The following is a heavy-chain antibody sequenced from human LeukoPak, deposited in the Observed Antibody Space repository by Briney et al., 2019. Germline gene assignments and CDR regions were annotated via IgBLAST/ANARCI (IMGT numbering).Heavy chain of an antibody. CDR3: ARRTGASDWYFDL. CDR1: GGSISTYY. CDR2: IFYSGNA. D-gene: IGHD7-27*01. V-gene: IGHV4-59*08. Sequence: SETLSLTCTISGGSISTYYWSWIRQPPGKGLEWIGYIFYSGNANYKPSLKSRVTISLGTSKNQFSLKLNSVTAADTAVYYCARRTGASDWYFDLWGRGTLVTVSS. J-gene: IGHJ2*01.